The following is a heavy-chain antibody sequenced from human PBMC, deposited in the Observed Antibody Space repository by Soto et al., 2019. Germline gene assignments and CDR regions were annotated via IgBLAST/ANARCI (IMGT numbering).Heavy chain of an antibody. D-gene: IGHD1-26*01. CDR1: GGSISSSSYY. V-gene: IGHV4-39*01. CDR3: ARQKYPIVGATGSDY. Sequence: QLQLQESGPGLVKPSETLSLTCTVSGGSISSSSYYWGWIRQPPGKGLEWIGSIYYSGSTYYNPSLKSRVTISVDTSKNQFSLKLSSVTAADTAVYYCARQKYPIVGATGSDYWGQGTLVTVSS. J-gene: IGHJ4*02. CDR2: IYYSGST.